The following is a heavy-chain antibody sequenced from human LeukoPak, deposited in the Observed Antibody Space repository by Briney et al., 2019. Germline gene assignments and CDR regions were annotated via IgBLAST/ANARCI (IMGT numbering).Heavy chain of an antibody. D-gene: IGHD4-23*01. CDR1: GFTFSSYS. CDR3: ARGGTSSSLAY. Sequence: GGSLRLSCAASGFTFSSYSINWVRQAPGKGLEWVSYISSSSTISYADSVKGRFTISRDNASNSLYLQMNSLRDEDTAVYYCARGGTSSSLAYWGQETLVTVSS. V-gene: IGHV3-48*02. J-gene: IGHJ4*02. CDR2: ISSSSTI.